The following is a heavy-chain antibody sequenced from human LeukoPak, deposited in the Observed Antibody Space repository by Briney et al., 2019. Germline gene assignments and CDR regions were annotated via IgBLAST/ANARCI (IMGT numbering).Heavy chain of an antibody. CDR3: ARERVVPAALSAPWFDP. D-gene: IGHD2-2*01. Sequence: SETLSLTCTVSGGSISSYYWSWIRQPAGKGLEWIGRIYTSGSTNYNPSLKSRVTMSVDTSKNQFSLKLSSVTAADTAVYYCARERVVPAALSAPWFDPWGQGTLVTVSS. CDR1: GGSISSYY. J-gene: IGHJ5*02. V-gene: IGHV4-4*07. CDR2: IYTSGST.